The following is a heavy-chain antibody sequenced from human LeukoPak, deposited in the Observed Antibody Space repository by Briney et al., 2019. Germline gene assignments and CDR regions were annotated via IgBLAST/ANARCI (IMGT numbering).Heavy chain of an antibody. CDR3: ARDYYYDSSGRNAFDI. V-gene: IGHV1-2*02. CDR2: INPNSGGT. CDR1: GYTFTGYY. J-gene: IGHJ3*02. D-gene: IGHD3-22*01. Sequence: ASVKVSCKASGYTFTGYYMHWVRQAPGQGLEWMGWINPNSGGTNYAQKFQGRVTMTRDTSISTAYMELSRLRSDDTAVYYCARDYYYDSSGRNAFDIWGQGTMVTVSS.